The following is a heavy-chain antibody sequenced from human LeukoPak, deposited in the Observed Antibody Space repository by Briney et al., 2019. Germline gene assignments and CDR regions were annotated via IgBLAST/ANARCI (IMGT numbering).Heavy chain of an antibody. Sequence: GRSLRLSCAASGFTFSTYGVHWVRQAPGKGLEWVAVISYDGSNKYYADSVKGRFTISRDNSKNTLYLQMNSLRAEDTAVYQCAKAFLTGTYYYYAMDVWGQGTTVTVSS. CDR3: AKAFLTGTYYYYAMDV. CDR1: GFTFSTYG. V-gene: IGHV3-30*18. J-gene: IGHJ6*02. D-gene: IGHD1-20*01. CDR2: ISYDGSNK.